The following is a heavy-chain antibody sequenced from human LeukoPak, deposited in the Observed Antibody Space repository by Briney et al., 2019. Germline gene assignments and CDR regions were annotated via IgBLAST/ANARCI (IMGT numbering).Heavy chain of an antibody. CDR3: AREGTTFENDAFDI. D-gene: IGHD1-1*01. CDR2: ISSTGTYI. CDR1: GFTFSSYS. J-gene: IGHJ3*02. V-gene: IGHV3-21*01. Sequence: GGSLRLSCAASGFTFSSYSMNWVRQAPGKGLEWVSSISSTGTYINDADSVKGRFTISRDNAKNSLYLQMNSLRAEDTAVYYCAREGTTFENDAFDIWGQGTMVTVSS.